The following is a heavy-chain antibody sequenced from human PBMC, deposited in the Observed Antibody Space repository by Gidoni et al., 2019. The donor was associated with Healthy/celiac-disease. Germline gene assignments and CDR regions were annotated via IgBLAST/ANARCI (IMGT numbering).Heavy chain of an antibody. CDR2: IYPGDSDT. CDR3: ARQARGYSYANDY. J-gene: IGHJ4*02. D-gene: IGHD5-18*01. CDR1: GYSFTSYW. Sequence: EVQLVQSGAVVKKPGESLKLSCKGSGYSFTSYWFGWVRQMPGKGLEWMGIIYPGDSDTRDSPSFQGQVTISADKSISTAYLQWSSLKASDTAMYYCARQARGYSYANDYWGQGTLVTVSS. V-gene: IGHV5-51*01.